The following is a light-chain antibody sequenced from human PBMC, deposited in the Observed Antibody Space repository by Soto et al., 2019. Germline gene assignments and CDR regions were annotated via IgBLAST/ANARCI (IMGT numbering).Light chain of an antibody. CDR1: QTVSSTS. V-gene: IGKV3-20*01. CDR3: QLYAISPKT. CDR2: DAS. J-gene: IGKJ1*01. Sequence: EIVLTQSPVTLSLSPGERSTVSCRASQTVSSTSLAWYQQRPGQAPRLLIFDASTRVTGIPDRFSGSGSGTDFTLTISRLEPEDFEVYFCQLYAISPKTFGQGTKVDIK.